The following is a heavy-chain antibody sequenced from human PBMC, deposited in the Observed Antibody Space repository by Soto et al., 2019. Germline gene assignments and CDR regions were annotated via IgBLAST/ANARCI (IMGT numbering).Heavy chain of an antibody. CDR2: IYHSGST. V-gene: IGHV4-4*02. Sequence: QVQLQESGPGLVKPSGTLSLTCAVSGGSISSSNWWSWVRQPPGKGLEWIGEIYHSGSTNYNPSLTRRVTLSVDKSEPQFSVKLSSVTAADMTVYYCARVASEDFWSGPHFDYWGQGTLVTVSS. CDR1: GGSISSSNW. D-gene: IGHD3-3*01. J-gene: IGHJ4*02. CDR3: ARVASEDFWSGPHFDY.